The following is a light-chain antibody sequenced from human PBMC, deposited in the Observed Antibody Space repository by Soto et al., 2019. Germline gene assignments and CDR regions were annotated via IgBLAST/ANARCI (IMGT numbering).Light chain of an antibody. J-gene: IGKJ5*01. Sequence: EIVLTQSPGTLSLSPGERATLSCRASQSVSSSYLAWYQHKPGQAPRLLIYGASSSATGISDRFSGSGSGTDFTLTISRLEPADSAVYYCQQYGTSPQTFGQGTRLEIK. CDR3: QQYGTSPQT. V-gene: IGKV3-20*01. CDR2: GAS. CDR1: QSVSSSY.